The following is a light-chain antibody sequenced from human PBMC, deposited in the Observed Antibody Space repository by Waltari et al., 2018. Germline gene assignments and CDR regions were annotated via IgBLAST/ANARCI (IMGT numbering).Light chain of an antibody. CDR1: SSDIGSYNV. Sequence: QSALTQPASVSGSPGQSITISCTGSSSDIGSYNVVSRYQHHPGKAPKLVIYEVINRPSGVSIRCSGSKSGNTASLTISGLQAEDEADYYCCSYAGSVVFGGGTKLTVL. V-gene: IGLV2-23*02. J-gene: IGLJ2*01. CDR3: CSYAGSVV. CDR2: EVI.